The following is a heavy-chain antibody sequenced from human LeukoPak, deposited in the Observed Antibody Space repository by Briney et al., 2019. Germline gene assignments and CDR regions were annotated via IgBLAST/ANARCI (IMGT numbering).Heavy chain of an antibody. Sequence: GGSLRLSCTASGFTFSSYNMHWVRQAPGKGLEWISYISSSSNNIYYADSVKGRFTISRDNAKNSLYLQMNSLRAEDTAVYDCARGYYSSGWSPMDWGQGTLVTVSS. D-gene: IGHD6-19*01. CDR2: ISSSSNNI. CDR1: GFTFSSYN. CDR3: ARGYYSSGWSPMD. J-gene: IGHJ4*02. V-gene: IGHV3-48*04.